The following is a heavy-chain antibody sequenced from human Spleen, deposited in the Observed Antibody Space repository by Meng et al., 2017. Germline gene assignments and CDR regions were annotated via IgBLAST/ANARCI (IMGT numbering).Heavy chain of an antibody. Sequence: ASVKVSCKASGYTFSSYYMHWVRQAPGQGLEWMGIINPSGGSTTYAQKFQGRVAMTSDTSTSTVYMELSSLRSEDTAVYYCARDGVVVVAAYYFDYWGQGTLVTVSS. V-gene: IGHV1-46*01. J-gene: IGHJ4*02. D-gene: IGHD2-15*01. CDR2: INPSGGST. CDR3: ARDGVVVVAAYYFDY. CDR1: GYTFSSYY.